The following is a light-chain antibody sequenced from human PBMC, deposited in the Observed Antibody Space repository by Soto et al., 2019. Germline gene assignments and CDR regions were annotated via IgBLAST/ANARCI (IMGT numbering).Light chain of an antibody. V-gene: IGLV2-8*01. CDR2: EVS. J-gene: IGLJ2*01. CDR1: SSDVGGYNF. Sequence: QSALTQPPSASGSPGKSVTISCTGTSSDVGGYNFVSWYQQHPGKAPKLMIYEVSKRPSGVPDRFSGSKSGNTASLTVSGLEAEDEAEYYCSSYAGSNNLLFGGGTKVTVL. CDR3: SSYAGSNNLL.